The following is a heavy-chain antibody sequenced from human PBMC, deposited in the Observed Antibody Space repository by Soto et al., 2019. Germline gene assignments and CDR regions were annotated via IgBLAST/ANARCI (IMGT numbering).Heavy chain of an antibody. V-gene: IGHV3-30*18. D-gene: IGHD2-15*01. J-gene: IGHJ5*02. CDR2: ISFDGGSP. Sequence: QVQLVESGGGVVQPGRSLRLSCAASGFDFNTYGLHWVRQAPGKGLEWVAAISFDGGSPYYADSVKGRFPISRDKSNSTLYLQMNRLGAEDTATYVCAKDSSVTAAGSGGWFDPWGPGTLVIVS. CDR1: GFDFNTYG. CDR3: AKDSSVTAAGSGGWFDP.